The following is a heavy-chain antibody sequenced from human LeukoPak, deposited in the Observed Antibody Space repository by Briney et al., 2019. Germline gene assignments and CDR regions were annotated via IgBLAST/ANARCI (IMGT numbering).Heavy chain of an antibody. CDR1: GYTFTGYY. D-gene: IGHD1-26*01. Sequence: ASVKVSCKASGYTFTGYYMHWVRQAPGQGLEWMGWINPNSGGTNYAQKFQGRVTMTRDTSISTAYMELSRLRSDDTAVYYCARSSPPRWELPDYWGQGTLVTVSS. CDR2: INPNSGGT. V-gene: IGHV1-2*02. J-gene: IGHJ4*02. CDR3: ARSSPPRWELPDY.